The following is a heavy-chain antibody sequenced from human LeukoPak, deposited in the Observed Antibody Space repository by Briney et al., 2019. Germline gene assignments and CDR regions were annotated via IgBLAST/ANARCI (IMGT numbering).Heavy chain of an antibody. CDR2: IYYSGST. CDR1: GGSISSSSYY. Sequence: PSETLSLTCTVSGGSISSSSYYWGWIRQPPGKGLEWIGSIYYSGSTYYNPSLKSRVTISVDTSKNQFSLKLSSVTAADTAVYYCARARKAGTYYFDYWGQGTLVTVSS. J-gene: IGHJ4*02. D-gene: IGHD1-1*01. CDR3: ARARKAGTYYFDY. V-gene: IGHV4-39*07.